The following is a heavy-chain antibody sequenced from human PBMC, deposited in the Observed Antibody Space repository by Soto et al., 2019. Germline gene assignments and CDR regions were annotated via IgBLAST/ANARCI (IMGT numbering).Heavy chain of an antibody. Sequence: QVQLVQSGAEVKKPGASVKVSCKASGYTFTSYGISWVRQAPGQGLEWMGWVNAYNGNTNYAQKFKGRVTTTTDTSTSTDYMELRSLRSDDTAVYCCAREAVSGRTGFDYWGQGTLVTVSS. V-gene: IGHV1-18*01. J-gene: IGHJ4*02. D-gene: IGHD6-19*01. CDR1: GYTFTSYG. CDR2: VNAYNGNT. CDR3: AREAVSGRTGFDY.